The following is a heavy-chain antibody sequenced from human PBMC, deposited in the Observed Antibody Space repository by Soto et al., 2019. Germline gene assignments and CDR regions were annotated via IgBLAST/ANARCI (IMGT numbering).Heavy chain of an antibody. CDR1: GYTFTSYY. CDR2: VNPSVGTT. Sequence: QVQLVQSGAEVKKPGASVKVSCKASGYTFTSYYIHWIRQAPGQGLEWMGIVNPSVGTTSYAQKFQGRVTMTRDTSTTTVDMELSSLRSEDTAVYYCGRVGLIHWTKTAFFDYWGQGTLVTVSS. V-gene: IGHV1-46*01. CDR3: GRVGLIHWTKTAFFDY. J-gene: IGHJ4*02. D-gene: IGHD1-1*01.